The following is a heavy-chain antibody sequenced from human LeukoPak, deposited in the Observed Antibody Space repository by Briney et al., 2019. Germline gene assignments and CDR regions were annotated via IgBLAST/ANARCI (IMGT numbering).Heavy chain of an antibody. CDR2: ISSSSSYI. CDR3: AREGYYDSSGYYVAAFDI. Sequence: GGSLRLSCAASGFTFSSYSMNWVRQAPGKGLEWVSAISSSSSYIYYADSVKGRFTISRDNAKNSLYLQMNRLRAEDTAVYYCAREGYYDSSGYYVAAFDIWGQGTMVTVSS. V-gene: IGHV3-21*01. CDR1: GFTFSSYS. D-gene: IGHD3-22*01. J-gene: IGHJ3*02.